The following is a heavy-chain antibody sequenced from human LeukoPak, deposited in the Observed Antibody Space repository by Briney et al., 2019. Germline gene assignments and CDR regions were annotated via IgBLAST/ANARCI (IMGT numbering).Heavy chain of an antibody. CDR3: ARITIFGVVINWFDP. Sequence: ASETLSPTCAVSGYSISSGYYWAWIRQPPGKGLEWIGSIYHSGSTYYNPSLKSRVTISVDTSKNQFSLRLSSVTAADTAVYYCARITIFGVVINWFDPWGQGTLVTVSS. J-gene: IGHJ5*02. CDR2: IYHSGST. CDR1: GYSISSGYY. D-gene: IGHD3-3*01. V-gene: IGHV4-38-2*01.